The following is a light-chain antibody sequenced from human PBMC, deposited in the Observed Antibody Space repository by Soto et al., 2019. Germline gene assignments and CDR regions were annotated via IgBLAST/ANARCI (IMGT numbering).Light chain of an antibody. J-gene: IGLJ2*01. V-gene: IGLV2-11*01. CDR3: CSYAGSYTFHVV. Sequence: QSVLTQPRSVSGSPGQSVTISCTGTSSDVGGYNYVSWYQQHPGKAPKLMIYDVSKRPSGVPDRFSASKSGNTASLTISGLQAEDEADYYCCSYAGSYTFHVVFGGGTQLTVL. CDR2: DVS. CDR1: SSDVGGYNY.